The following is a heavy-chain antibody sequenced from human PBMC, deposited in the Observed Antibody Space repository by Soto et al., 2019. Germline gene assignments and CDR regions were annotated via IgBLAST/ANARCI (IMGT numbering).Heavy chain of an antibody. D-gene: IGHD1-26*01. J-gene: IGHJ6*02. CDR2: INHSGST. V-gene: IGHV4-34*01. CDR3: ASLAPSGELPRYYYGMDV. CDR1: GGSFSGYY. Sequence: PSETLSLTCAVYGGSFSGYYWSWIRQPPGKGLEWIGEINHSGSTNYNPSLKSRVTISVDTSKNQFSLKLSSVTAADTAVYYCASLAPSGELPRYYYGMDVWGQGTTVTVSS.